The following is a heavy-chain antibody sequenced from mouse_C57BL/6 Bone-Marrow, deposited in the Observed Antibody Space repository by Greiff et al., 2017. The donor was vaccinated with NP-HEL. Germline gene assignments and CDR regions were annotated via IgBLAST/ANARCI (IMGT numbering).Heavy chain of an antibody. Sequence: EVHLVESGPGMVKPSQSLSLTCTVTGYSITSGYDWHWIRHFPGNKLEWMGYISYSGSTNYNPSLKSRISITHDTSKNHFFLKLNSVTTEDTATYYCARRGYGSSPWYFDVWGTGTTVTVSS. J-gene: IGHJ1*03. CDR2: ISYSGST. CDR3: ARRGYGSSPWYFDV. CDR1: GYSITSGYD. V-gene: IGHV3-1*01. D-gene: IGHD1-1*01.